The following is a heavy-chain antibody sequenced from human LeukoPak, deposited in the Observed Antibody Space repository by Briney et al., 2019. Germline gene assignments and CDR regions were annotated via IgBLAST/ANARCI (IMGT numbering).Heavy chain of an antibody. CDR3: ARAGMEIVVVPAASYYYYMDV. CDR2: MNPNRGNT. V-gene: IGHV1-8*01. J-gene: IGHJ6*03. Sequence: GASVKVSCKASGYTFTSYDINWVRQATGQGLEWMGWMNPNRGNTGYAQKFQGRVTMTRNTSISTAYMELSSLRSEDTAVYYCARAGMEIVVVPAASYYYYMDVWGKGTTVTVSS. D-gene: IGHD2-2*03. CDR1: GYTFTSYD.